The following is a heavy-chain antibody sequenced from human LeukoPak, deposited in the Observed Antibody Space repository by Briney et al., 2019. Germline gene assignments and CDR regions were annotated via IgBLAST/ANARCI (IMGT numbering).Heavy chain of an antibody. Sequence: GGSLRLTCAPSGFTFSNAWMSWVRQAPGKGLEWVGRIKSKTDGGTTDYAAPVKGRFTISRDDSKNTLYLQMNSLKTEDTAVYYCTTVLQRLPGHYWGQGTLVTVSS. CDR3: TTVLQRLPGHY. J-gene: IGHJ4*02. CDR1: GFTFSNAW. CDR2: IKSKTDGGTT. D-gene: IGHD3-10*01. V-gene: IGHV3-15*01.